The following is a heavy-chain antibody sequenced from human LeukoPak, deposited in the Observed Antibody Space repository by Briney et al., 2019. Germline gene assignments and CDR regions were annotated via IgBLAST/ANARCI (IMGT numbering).Heavy chain of an antibody. CDR1: GFTFGNYA. J-gene: IGHJ5*02. CDR2: ISGTGSST. Sequence: GGSLRLSCEASGFTFGNYAMNWVRQAPGKGLEWVSTISGTGSSTYYADSAKGRFTISRDNSKDTLFLQLNSLTAADTTMYFCAKASVAIPQYCNSWGQGTLVTVSS. D-gene: IGHD2-2*02. V-gene: IGHV3-23*01. CDR3: AKASVAIPQYCNS.